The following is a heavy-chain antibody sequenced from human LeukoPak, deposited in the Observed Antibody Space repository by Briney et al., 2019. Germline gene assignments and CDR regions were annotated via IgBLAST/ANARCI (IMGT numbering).Heavy chain of an antibody. V-gene: IGHV3-7*01. CDR2: IKYDGSEK. Sequence: GGSLRLSCTASGLSFSGQWMNWVRQSPGQGLEWVASIKYDGSEKYYVDSVKGRFTISREDAKNSLSLQMDSVRPEDTAVYYCAFNNNFKYWGQGTLVIVSS. J-gene: IGHJ4*02. CDR3: AFNNNFKY. D-gene: IGHD1/OR15-1a*01. CDR1: GLSFSGQW.